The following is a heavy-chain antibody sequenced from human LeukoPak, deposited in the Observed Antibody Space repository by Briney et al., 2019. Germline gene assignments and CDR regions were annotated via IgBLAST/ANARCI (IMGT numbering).Heavy chain of an antibody. CDR1: GDSIRSYY. V-gene: IGHV4-59*01. Sequence: SETLSLPCTVSGDSIRSYYWIWIRQPPGKGLEWIGYIYYSGSTNYNPSLKSRVTISVDTSKNQSSLKLSSVTAADTAVYYCARARSYLDAFDIWGQGTMVTVSS. CDR2: IYYSGST. J-gene: IGHJ3*02. CDR3: ARARSYLDAFDI. D-gene: IGHD1-26*01.